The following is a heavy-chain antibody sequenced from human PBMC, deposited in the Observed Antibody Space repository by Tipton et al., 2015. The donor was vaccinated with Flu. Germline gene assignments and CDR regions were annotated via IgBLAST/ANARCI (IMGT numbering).Heavy chain of an antibody. CDR2: INHSGST. Sequence: TLSFTCAVYGGSLSGYYWSWIRQPPGKGLEWIGEINHSGSTNYNSSLKSRVTISVDTSKNQFSLKLSSVTAADTAVYYCARLTIFGVVIIGNYYYYMDVWGKGTTVTVSS. D-gene: IGHD3-3*01. V-gene: IGHV4-34*01. J-gene: IGHJ6*03. CDR1: GGSLSGYY. CDR3: ARLTIFGVVIIGNYYYYMDV.